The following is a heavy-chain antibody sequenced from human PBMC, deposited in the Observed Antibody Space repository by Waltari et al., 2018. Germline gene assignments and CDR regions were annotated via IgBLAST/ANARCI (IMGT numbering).Heavy chain of an antibody. V-gene: IGHV1-69*01. CDR2: IIPIFGAA. J-gene: IGHJ6*02. CDR3: ARERFCSSTSCYSIYYYYGMDV. D-gene: IGHD2-2*01. Sequence: QVQLVQSGAEVKKPGSSVKVPCKASGGTFSSYAISWVRQAPGHGLEWMGGIIPIFGAANYAQKVQGRVTITADETTSTAYMELSSLGSEDTGVDYCARERFCSSTSCYSIYYYYGMDVWGQGTTVTVSS. CDR1: GGTFSSYA.